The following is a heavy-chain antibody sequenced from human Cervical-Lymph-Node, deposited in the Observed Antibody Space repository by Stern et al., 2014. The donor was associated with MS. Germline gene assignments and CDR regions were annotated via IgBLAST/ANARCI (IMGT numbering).Heavy chain of an antibody. D-gene: IGHD6-6*01. CDR2: MDHSGRT. CDR1: GASMSSTTYY. V-gene: IGHV4-39*02. CDR3: ARVRSAAPDLPFDF. J-gene: IGHJ4*02. Sequence: QVQLVESGPGLVKPSETLSLICSVSGASMSSTTYYWGWIRQAPGEGLEWIGNMDHSGRTHYNPSLKSRVTIPVDTSKTVFPLKLTSVTAADTAVYYCARVRSAAPDLPFDFWGQGTLVTVSS.